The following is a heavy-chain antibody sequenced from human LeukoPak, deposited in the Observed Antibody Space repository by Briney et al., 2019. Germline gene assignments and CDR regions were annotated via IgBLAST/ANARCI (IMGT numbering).Heavy chain of an antibody. Sequence: GGALRLSCAASGFTLSNAWMRWVRPAPGEGGEWVGRIKSKSDGGKTDYDAPVKGRFTITRDDSKNTLYLQMNSLKTEDTAVYYCTTDTPRLRYFAWLFDYWGQGTLVTVSS. CDR2: IKSKSDGGKT. V-gene: IGHV3-15*01. J-gene: IGHJ4*02. CDR3: TTDTPRLRYFAWLFDY. D-gene: IGHD3-9*01. CDR1: GFTLSNAW.